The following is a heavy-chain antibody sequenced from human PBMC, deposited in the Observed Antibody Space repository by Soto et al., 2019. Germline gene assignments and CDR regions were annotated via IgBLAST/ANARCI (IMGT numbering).Heavy chain of an antibody. CDR2: IYYSGST. V-gene: IGHV4-39*01. CDR3: ARRGRQGPGAGKPDAFDI. D-gene: IGHD6-19*01. J-gene: IGHJ3*02. CDR1: GGSISSSSYY. Sequence: QLQLQESGPGLVKPSETLSLTCTVSGGSISSSSYYWGWIRQPPGKGLEWIGSIYYSGSTYYNPSFKSRVTIAVDTSKNQFSPKLSTVTAADTAAYYCARRGRQGPGAGKPDAFDIWGQGTMVTVSS.